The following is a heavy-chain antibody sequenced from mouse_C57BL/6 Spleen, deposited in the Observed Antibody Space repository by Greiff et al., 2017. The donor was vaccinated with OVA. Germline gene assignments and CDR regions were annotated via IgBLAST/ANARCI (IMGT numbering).Heavy chain of an antibody. CDR1: GFTFSSYG. V-gene: IGHV5-6*01. CDR2: ISSGGSYT. Sequence: VKLVESGGDLVKPGGSLKLSCAASGFTFSSYGMSWVRQTPDKRLEWVATISSGGSYTYYPDSVKGRFTISRDNAKNTLYLQMSSLKSEDTAMYYCARQGDYVDYWGQGTTLTVSS. J-gene: IGHJ2*01. CDR3: ARQGDYVDY.